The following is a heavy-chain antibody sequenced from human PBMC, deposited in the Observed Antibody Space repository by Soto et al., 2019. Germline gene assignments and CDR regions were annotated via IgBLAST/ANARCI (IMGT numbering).Heavy chain of an antibody. Sequence: EVQLVESGGALVKPGGSLRLSCAASGFGFDDAWMNWVRQAPGKGLEWVGRIKGESDGGTTDSAAPVKGRFSISRDDSKNMVFLQMNSLKPEDTAVYHCATGDWGSGDYFDYWGQGTLVTVSS. CDR1: GFGFDDAW. J-gene: IGHJ4*02. D-gene: IGHD7-27*01. CDR3: ATGDWGSGDYFDY. CDR2: IKGESDGGTT. V-gene: IGHV3-15*07.